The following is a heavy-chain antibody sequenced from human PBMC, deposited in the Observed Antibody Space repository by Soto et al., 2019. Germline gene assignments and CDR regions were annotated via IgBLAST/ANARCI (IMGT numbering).Heavy chain of an antibody. D-gene: IGHD3-22*01. CDR3: ARTYDGSGPNSGGYGFDI. CDR2: IYYSGST. Sequence: SETLSLTCSVSGGSITSYYWSWIRQPPGKGLEWIAYIYYSGSTSYNPSLKSRISISLDTSKNQYSLKMNSVTAADTAVYYFARTYDGSGPNSGGYGFDIWGQGTMVTVS. V-gene: IGHV4-59*01. J-gene: IGHJ3*02. CDR1: GGSITSYY.